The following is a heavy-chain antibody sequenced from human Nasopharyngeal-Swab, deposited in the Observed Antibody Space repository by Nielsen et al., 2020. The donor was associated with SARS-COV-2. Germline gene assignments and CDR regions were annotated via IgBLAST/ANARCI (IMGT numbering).Heavy chain of an antibody. CDR1: GFTFRSYA. D-gene: IGHD3-16*02. V-gene: IGHV3-23*01. CDR3: ARDPMITFGGVIVADYYYYGMDV. Sequence: GGSLRLSCAASGFTFRSYAISWVRQAPGKGLEWVSVISGSDHTTYYADSVKGRFTISRDNSKNTVNLQMNSLRAEDTAVYYCARDPMITFGGVIVADYYYYGMDVWGQGTTVTVSS. J-gene: IGHJ6*02. CDR2: ISGSDHTT.